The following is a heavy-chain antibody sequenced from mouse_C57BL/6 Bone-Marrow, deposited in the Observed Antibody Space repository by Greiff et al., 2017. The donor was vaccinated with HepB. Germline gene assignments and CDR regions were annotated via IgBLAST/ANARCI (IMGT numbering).Heavy chain of an antibody. Sequence: QVQLKQSGPELVKPGASVKISCKASGYAFSSSWMNWVKQRPGKGLEWIGRIYPGDGDTNYNGKFKGKATLTADISSSTAYMQLSSLTSEDSAVYFCARGGYFDVWGTGTTVTVSS. CDR3: ARGGYFDV. CDR2: IYPGDGDT. J-gene: IGHJ1*03. V-gene: IGHV1-82*01. CDR1: GYAFSSSW.